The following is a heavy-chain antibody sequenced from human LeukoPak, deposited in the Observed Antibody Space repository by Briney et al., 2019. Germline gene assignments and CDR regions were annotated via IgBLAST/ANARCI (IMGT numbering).Heavy chain of an antibody. CDR1: GFTFSSYA. CDR3: ARDSVTRGFDY. Sequence: PGGSLRLSCAASGFTFSSYAMSWVRQAPGKGLEWVANIKQDGSEKNYVGSVKGRFTISRDNAENSVSLQMNSLRAEDTAVYYCARDSVTRGFDYWGQGTLVTVSS. CDR2: IKQDGSEK. J-gene: IGHJ4*02. D-gene: IGHD4-17*01. V-gene: IGHV3-7*01.